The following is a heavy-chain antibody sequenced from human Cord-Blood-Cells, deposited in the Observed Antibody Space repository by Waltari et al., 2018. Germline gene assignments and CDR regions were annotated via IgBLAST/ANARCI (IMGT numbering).Heavy chain of an antibody. D-gene: IGHD6-13*01. Sequence: EVQLVESGGGLIQPGGSLKLLCAVSGFTGRGNYKSWVRPVPGKGLEWVSVIYSGGSTYYADSVKGRFTISRDNSKNTLYLQMNSLRAEDTAVYYCARGGGSSWYDYWGQGTLVTVSS. V-gene: IGHV3-53*01. CDR3: ARGGGSSWYDY. CDR2: IYSGGST. J-gene: IGHJ4*02. CDR1: GFTGRGNY.